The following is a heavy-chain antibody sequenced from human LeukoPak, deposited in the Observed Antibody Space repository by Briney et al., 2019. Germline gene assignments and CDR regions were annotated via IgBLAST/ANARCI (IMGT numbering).Heavy chain of an antibody. CDR1: GFTFSSYA. D-gene: IGHD3-22*01. V-gene: IGHV3-64*01. Sequence: GGYVRLSCAASGFTFSSYAMHWVRQAPGKGLEYVSAISSNGGSTYYANSVKGRFTISRDNSKNTLHLQMGSLRAEDMAVYYCARGVRGYYYDSSGLDYWGQGTLVTVSP. CDR2: ISSNGGST. CDR3: ARGVRGYYYDSSGLDY. J-gene: IGHJ4*02.